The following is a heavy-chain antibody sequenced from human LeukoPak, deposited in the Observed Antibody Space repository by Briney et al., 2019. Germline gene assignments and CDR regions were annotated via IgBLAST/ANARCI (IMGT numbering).Heavy chain of an antibody. Sequence: SETLSLTCTVSGGSISSYYWSWIRQPPGKGLEWIGYIYYSGSTNYNPSLKSRVTISVDTSKNQFSLKLSSVTAADTAVYYCARGGLTDGSGSYYVDYWGQGTLVTVSS. V-gene: IGHV4-59*12. J-gene: IGHJ4*02. CDR1: GGSISSYY. CDR3: ARGGLTDGSGSYYVDY. D-gene: IGHD3-10*01. CDR2: IYYSGST.